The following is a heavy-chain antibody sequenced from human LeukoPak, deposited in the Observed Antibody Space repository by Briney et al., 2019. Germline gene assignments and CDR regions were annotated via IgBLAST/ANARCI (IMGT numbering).Heavy chain of an antibody. CDR3: AKSSPPPLGY. V-gene: IGHV3-30*04. CDR1: GFTFSSYA. Sequence: GGSLRLSCAASGFTFSSYAMHWVRQAPGKGLEWVAVISYDGSNKYYADSVKGRFTISRDNSKNTLYLQMNSLRAEDTAVYYCAKSSPPPLGYWGQGTLVTVSS. J-gene: IGHJ4*02. CDR2: ISYDGSNK.